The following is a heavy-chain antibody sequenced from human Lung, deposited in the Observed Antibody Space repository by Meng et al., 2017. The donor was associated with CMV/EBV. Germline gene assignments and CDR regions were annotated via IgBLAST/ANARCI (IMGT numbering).Heavy chain of an antibody. CDR1: GFTFSSYD. Sequence: GGSLRLXCAVSGFTFSSYDMNWVRQAPGKGLEWVAVISYDGSNKYYADSVKGRFTISRDNSKNTLYLQMNSLRPEDTAVYYCAKEFPNNAFDVWGQGTMVTVSS. CDR2: ISYDGSNK. D-gene: IGHD2-21*01. V-gene: IGHV3-30*01. CDR3: AKEFPNNAFDV. J-gene: IGHJ3*01.